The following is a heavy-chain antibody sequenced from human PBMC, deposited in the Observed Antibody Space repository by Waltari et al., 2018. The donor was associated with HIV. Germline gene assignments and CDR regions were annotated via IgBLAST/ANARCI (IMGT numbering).Heavy chain of an antibody. CDR2: TYYSGSA. D-gene: IGHD2-15*01. V-gene: IGHV4-39*07. J-gene: IGHJ5*01. CDR1: GGFIRSSSYY. Sequence: QLQLQVSGPRLVTTSETLSRTCQVSGGFIRSSSYYWGWIRQPPGKGLEWIANTYYSGSAYYNPSLKSRVTISVDTSKNQFSLKLSSLTGADTAVYYCVRDVEWFQSWGQGTLVIVSS. CDR3: VRDVEWFQS.